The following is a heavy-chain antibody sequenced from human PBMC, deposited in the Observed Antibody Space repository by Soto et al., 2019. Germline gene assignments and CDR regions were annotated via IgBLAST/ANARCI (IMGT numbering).Heavy chain of an antibody. J-gene: IGHJ4*02. CDR1: GFSLSTTGAG. CDR2: IYWDDDK. CDR3: AHRRNYGDYDY. D-gene: IGHD4-17*01. Sequence: QITLKESGPTLVKPTQTLTLTCTFSGFSLSTTGAGVGWVRQPPGKALEWLALIYWDDDKAYSPSLKSRLTITKDTSKNRVVRTLTNMDPVDTATYYCAHRRNYGDYDYWGQGTLVTVSS. V-gene: IGHV2-5*02.